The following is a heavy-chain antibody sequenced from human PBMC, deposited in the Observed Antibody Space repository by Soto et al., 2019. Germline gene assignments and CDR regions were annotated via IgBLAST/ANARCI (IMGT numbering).Heavy chain of an antibody. CDR3: AKNGHPPYYYYGLDV. J-gene: IGHJ6*02. Sequence: QGHLVQSGAEVKKPGTSVKVSCKASGYTFTRYGISWVRQAPGQGLEWMGWISGYNGDTNYAQNLQGRVTMPIDTSASTAYMELRSLTSDYAAGYYCAKNGHPPYYYYGLDVWGPGTTGTVSS. CDR1: GYTFTRYG. V-gene: IGHV1-18*01. D-gene: IGHD2-8*01. CDR2: ISGYNGDT.